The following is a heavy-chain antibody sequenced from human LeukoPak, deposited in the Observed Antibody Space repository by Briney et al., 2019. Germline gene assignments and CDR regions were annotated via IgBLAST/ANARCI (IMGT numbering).Heavy chain of an antibody. CDR1: GGSISSSSSY. V-gene: IGHV4-39*07. CDR2: IYYSGST. D-gene: IGHD6-19*01. Sequence: SETLSLTCSVSGGSISSSSSYWGWIRQPPGKGLEWIGSIYYSGSTYYNPSLKSRVTISVDTSKNQFSLKLSSVTAADTAVYYCARVSGIAVAGTEVFDYWGQGTLVTVSS. CDR3: ARVSGIAVAGTEVFDY. J-gene: IGHJ4*02.